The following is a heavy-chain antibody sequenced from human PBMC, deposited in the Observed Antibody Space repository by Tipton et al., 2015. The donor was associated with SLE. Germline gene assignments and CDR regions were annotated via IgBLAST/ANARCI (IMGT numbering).Heavy chain of an antibody. Sequence: TLSLTCTVSGGSISSGGYYWSWIRQHPGKGLEWIGYIYYSGSTYYNPSLKSRVTISVDTSKNQFSLKLSSVTAADTAVYYCARDAVGASPADWYFDLWGRGTLVTVSS. D-gene: IGHD2-15*01. CDR2: IYYSGST. V-gene: IGHV4-31*03. CDR1: GGSISSGGYY. J-gene: IGHJ2*01. CDR3: ARDAVGASPADWYFDL.